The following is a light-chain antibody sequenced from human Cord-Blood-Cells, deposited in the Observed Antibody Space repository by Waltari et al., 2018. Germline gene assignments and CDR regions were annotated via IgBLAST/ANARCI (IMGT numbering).Light chain of an antibody. CDR2: DVS. CDR3: SAYTSSSTYVV. CDR1: SSDVGGYNY. V-gene: IGLV2-14*01. Sequence: QSALTQPASLSGSPGQSITISCTGTSSDVGGYNYVSWYQQHPGKAPKLMIDDVSKRPSGVSNRFSGSKSGNTASLTISGLQAEDEADYYCSAYTSSSTYVVFGGGTKLTVL. J-gene: IGLJ2*01.